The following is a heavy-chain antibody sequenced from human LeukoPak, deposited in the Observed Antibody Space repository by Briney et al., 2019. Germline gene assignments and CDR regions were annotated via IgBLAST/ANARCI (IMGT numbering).Heavy chain of an antibody. V-gene: IGHV4-39*07. D-gene: IGHD3-16*01. CDR3: ARDLIGRVDI. Sequence: SETLSLTCTVSGGSISTTNYYWGWIRQSPGKGLEWFGCVYYSGSTYYNPSLKSRVTISVDTSQNQFSLQLTSVTAADTAVYYCARDLIGRVDIWGQGTMVTVSS. J-gene: IGHJ3*02. CDR1: GGSISTTNYY. CDR2: VYYSGST.